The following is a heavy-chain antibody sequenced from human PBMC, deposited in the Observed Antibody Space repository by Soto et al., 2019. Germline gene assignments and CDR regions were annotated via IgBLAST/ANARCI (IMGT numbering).Heavy chain of an antibody. J-gene: IGHJ4*02. CDR2: IFYSGTT. D-gene: IGHD7-27*01. Sequence: QVQLQESGPGLVKPSQTLSLTCTVSSGSLTDEGHFWTWIRQHPGKGLEWIGSIFYSGTTFYSPTLGSRVTISVATSMYQFSLSLRSPTAANTAVYYCARIRLGGLAFWGQGSLCTVSS. V-gene: IGHV4-31*03. CDR1: SGSLTDEGHF. CDR3: ARIRLGGLAF.